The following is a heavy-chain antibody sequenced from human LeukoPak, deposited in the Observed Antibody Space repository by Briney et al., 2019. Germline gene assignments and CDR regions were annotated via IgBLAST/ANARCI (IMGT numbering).Heavy chain of an antibody. Sequence: GGSLRLSCAASGFTFSTYWMSWVRQAPGKGLEWVAVIWYDGSNKYYADPVKGRFTISRDNSKNTLYLQMNSLRAEDTAVYYCARDKDFEAYYYGMDVWGKGTTVTVSS. CDR2: IWYDGSNK. J-gene: IGHJ6*04. D-gene: IGHD3/OR15-3a*01. V-gene: IGHV3-33*08. CDR1: GFTFSTYW. CDR3: ARDKDFEAYYYGMDV.